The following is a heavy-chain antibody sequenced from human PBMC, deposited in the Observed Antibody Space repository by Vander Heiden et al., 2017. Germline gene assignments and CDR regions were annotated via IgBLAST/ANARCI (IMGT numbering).Heavy chain of an antibody. V-gene: IGHV6-1*01. Sequence: QVQLQQSGPGLAKPSQTLSLTCAISGDSVSSNSAAWNWIRQSPSRGLEWLGRTYYRSKWYNDYAVSVKSRITINPDTSKNQFSLQLNSVTPEDTAVYYCAREVAVAGTPAYYYYGMDVWGQGTTVTVSS. CDR2: TYYRSKWYN. CDR3: AREVAVAGTPAYYYYGMDV. D-gene: IGHD6-19*01. J-gene: IGHJ6*02. CDR1: GDSVSSNSAA.